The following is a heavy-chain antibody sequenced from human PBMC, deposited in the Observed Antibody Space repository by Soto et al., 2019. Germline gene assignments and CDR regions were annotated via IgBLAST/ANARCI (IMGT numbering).Heavy chain of an antibody. J-gene: IGHJ3*02. CDR2: INPSAGST. CDR1: GYTFTSYY. V-gene: IGHV1-46*01. D-gene: IGHD3-22*01. Sequence: QVHLVQSGAEVKGPGASVKVSCKASGYTFTSYYIHWVRQAPGQGLEYMGIINPSAGSTYYAQKFQGRVTMTRDTSTSTVYVELSSLRSEDTAVYYCARAGGEGYYYYDSKAFDIWGQGTMVTVSS. CDR3: ARAGGEGYYYYDSKAFDI.